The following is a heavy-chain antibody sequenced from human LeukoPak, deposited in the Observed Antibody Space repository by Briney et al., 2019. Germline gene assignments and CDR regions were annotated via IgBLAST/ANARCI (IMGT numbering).Heavy chain of an antibody. Sequence: GGSLRLSCAASGFTFSSYAMHWVRQAPGKGLERVAVISYDGSNKYYADSVKGRFTISRDNSKNTLYLQMNSLRAEDTAVYYCARDPPRYSDYVGDYWGQGTLVTVSS. CDR3: ARDPPRYSDYVGDY. J-gene: IGHJ4*02. D-gene: IGHD4-11*01. CDR2: ISYDGSNK. CDR1: GFTFSSYA. V-gene: IGHV3-30*04.